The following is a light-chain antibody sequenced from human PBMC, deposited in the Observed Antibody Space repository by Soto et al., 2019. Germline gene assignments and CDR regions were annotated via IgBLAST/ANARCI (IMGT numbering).Light chain of an antibody. V-gene: IGKV3-20*01. CDR1: ETIGRAY. J-gene: IGKJ2*01. Sequence: IVLTQSPGTVSLSPGERATLSCRASETIGRAYFAWYQHRPGRTPRLVLSGTSNRAAGIPDRFGGSGSGADFTLNISGVEPADSAVYYCHPSATSPFTFGQGTKLEIK. CDR2: GTS. CDR3: HPSATSPFT.